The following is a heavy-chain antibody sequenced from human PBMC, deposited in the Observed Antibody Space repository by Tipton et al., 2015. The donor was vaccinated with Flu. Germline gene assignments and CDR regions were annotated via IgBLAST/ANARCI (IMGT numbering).Heavy chain of an antibody. V-gene: IGHV1-46*01. Sequence: QSGAELKKPGASVKISCKTSGYTFTSYYLHWVRQAPGHGLEWMGLINPSGTTKYTQRFQGRVSLTRDTSTGTAYMEVRSLRSDDTAVYYCARDMPQGVVVIPPAKRFDYWGQGTPVTVSS. CDR3: ARDMPQGVVVIPPAKRFDY. J-gene: IGHJ4*02. D-gene: IGHD2-2*01. CDR1: GYTFTSYY. CDR2: INPSGTT.